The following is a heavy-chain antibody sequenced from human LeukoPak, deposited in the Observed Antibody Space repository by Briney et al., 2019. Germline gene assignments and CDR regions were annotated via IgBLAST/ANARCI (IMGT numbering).Heavy chain of an antibody. CDR3: AKDPNGDYIGTFDI. CDR2: ISGSGAST. Sequence: GGSLRLSCAASGFTFSSYAMSWVRQAPGKGLEWVSTISGSGASTYYADSLRGRFTIMRDNSQNTLYLHIKNLRAEDSALYYCAKDPNGDYIGTFDIWGQGTMVTVSS. J-gene: IGHJ3*02. D-gene: IGHD4-17*01. CDR1: GFTFSSYA. V-gene: IGHV3-23*01.